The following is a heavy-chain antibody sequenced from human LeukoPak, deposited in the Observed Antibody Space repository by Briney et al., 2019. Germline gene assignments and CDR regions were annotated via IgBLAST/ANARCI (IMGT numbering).Heavy chain of an antibody. CDR1: GGTFSSYA. CDR2: MNPNSGNT. Sequence: GASVKVSCKASGGTFSSYAISWVRQAPGQGLEWMGWMNPNSGNTGYAQKFQGRVTITRNTSISTAYMELSSLRSEDTAVYYCARGGITAMVVDWGQGTLVTVSS. CDR3: ARGGITAMVVD. J-gene: IGHJ4*02. V-gene: IGHV1-8*03. D-gene: IGHD5-18*01.